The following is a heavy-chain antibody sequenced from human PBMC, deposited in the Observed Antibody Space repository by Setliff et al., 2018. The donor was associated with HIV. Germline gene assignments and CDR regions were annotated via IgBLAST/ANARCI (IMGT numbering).Heavy chain of an antibody. CDR2: IYSSGST. D-gene: IGHD2-8*01. CDR3: ATVLMVYAIGGRYFQH. V-gene: IGHV4-4*08. CDR1: GGSISSYY. J-gene: IGHJ1*01. Sequence: SETLSLTCTVSGGSISSYYWSWIRQPPGKGLEWLGHIYSSGSTYYNPSLKSRVTISVDTSKNQFSLKLSSVTAADTAVYYCATVLMVYAIGGRYFQHWGQGTLVTVSS.